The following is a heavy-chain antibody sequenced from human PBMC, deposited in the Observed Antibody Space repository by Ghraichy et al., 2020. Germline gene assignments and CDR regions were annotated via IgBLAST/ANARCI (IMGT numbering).Heavy chain of an antibody. D-gene: IGHD4-23*01. CDR1: GFTFSNYW. CDR3: ARNYGGDSGY. CDR2: INQDGSEK. J-gene: IGHJ4*02. Sequence: GESLNISCVVSGFTFSNYWMSWVRQAPGKGLEWVANINQDGSEKYYLDSVRGRFTVSRDNAKNSMYLQMNGLRAEDTALYYCARNYGGDSGYWGQGTLVTVSS. V-gene: IGHV3-7*01.